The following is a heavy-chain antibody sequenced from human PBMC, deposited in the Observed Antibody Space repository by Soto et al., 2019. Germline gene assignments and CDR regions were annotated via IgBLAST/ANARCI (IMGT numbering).Heavy chain of an antibody. Sequence: ASVKVSCKASGERFTTYGISWVRQAPGQGLEWMGWISTYNTNTNYAPKFQGRLLLTTDTSTTTAHMELRSPRPDDTAVYYCARWAGQVRDYGGPFDYWGQGTLVTVSS. CDR1: GERFTTYG. CDR2: ISTYNTNT. V-gene: IGHV1-18*04. D-gene: IGHD4-17*01. J-gene: IGHJ4*02. CDR3: ARWAGQVRDYGGPFDY.